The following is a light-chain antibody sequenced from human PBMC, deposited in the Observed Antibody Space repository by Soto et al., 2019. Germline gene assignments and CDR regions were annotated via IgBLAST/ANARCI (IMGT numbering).Light chain of an antibody. CDR2: GAS. Sequence: TPGAAMLSQSPAERATSSCRASQSVSRNLAWYQQKPGQAPRLLIYGASSRATGIPDRFSGSGSGTDFTLTISSLQPEDFAAYYCQQYGSSPWTFGQGTKVDI. CDR1: QSVSRN. CDR3: QQYGSSPWT. J-gene: IGKJ1*01. V-gene: IGKV3-20*01.